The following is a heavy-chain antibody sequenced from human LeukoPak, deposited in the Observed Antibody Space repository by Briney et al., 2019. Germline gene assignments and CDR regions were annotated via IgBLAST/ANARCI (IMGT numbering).Heavy chain of an antibody. Sequence: ASVKVSCKASGYTFTSYDINWVRQATGQGLEWMGWMNPNSGNTGYSQKFQGRVTITRDTSASTAYMELSSLRSENTAVYYCARVYTDSGTNAPPDNWFDPWGQGTLVTVSS. V-gene: IGHV1-8*01. CDR3: ARVYTDSGTNAPPDNWFDP. CDR2: MNPNSGNT. D-gene: IGHD3-10*01. J-gene: IGHJ5*02. CDR1: GYTFTSYD.